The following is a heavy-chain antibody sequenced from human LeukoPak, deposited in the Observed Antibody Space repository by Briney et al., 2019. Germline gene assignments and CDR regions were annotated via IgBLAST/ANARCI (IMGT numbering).Heavy chain of an antibody. J-gene: IGHJ6*02. V-gene: IGHV3-48*03. CDR3: AREGVSITMVRGVPYYYYGMDV. Sequence: GGSLRLSCAASGFTFSSYEMNWVRQAPGKGLEWVSYISSSGSTIYYADSVKGRFTISRDNAKNSLYLQMNSLRAEDTAVYYCAREGVSITMVRGVPYYYYGMDVWGQGTTVTVSS. D-gene: IGHD3-10*01. CDR1: GFTFSSYE. CDR2: ISSSGSTI.